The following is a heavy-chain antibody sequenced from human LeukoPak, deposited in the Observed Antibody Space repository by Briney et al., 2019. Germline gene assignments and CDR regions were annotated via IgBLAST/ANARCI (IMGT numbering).Heavy chain of an antibody. Sequence: GESLKISCKGSGYSFTSYWIGWVRQMPGKGLEWMGIIYPGDSGTRYSPSFQGQVTISADKSISTAYLQWSSLKASDTAMYYCARRSDGYSSSWYGLDYWGQGTLVTVSS. CDR2: IYPGDSGT. D-gene: IGHD6-13*01. CDR1: GYSFTSYW. V-gene: IGHV5-51*01. CDR3: ARRSDGYSSSWYGLDY. J-gene: IGHJ4*02.